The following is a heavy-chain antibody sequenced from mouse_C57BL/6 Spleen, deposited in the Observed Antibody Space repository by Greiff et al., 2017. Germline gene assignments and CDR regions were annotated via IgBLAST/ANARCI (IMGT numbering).Heavy chain of an antibody. CDR2: IDPSDSYT. J-gene: IGHJ2*01. D-gene: IGHD1-1*01. Sequence: VQLQQPGAELVMPGASVKLSCKASGYTFTSYWMHWVKQRPGQGLEWIGEIDPSDSYTNYNQKFKGKSTLTVDKSSSTAYMQLSSLTSEDSAVYYCARSGYGSLDYWGQGTTLTGSS. CDR1: GYTFTSYW. CDR3: ARSGYGSLDY. V-gene: IGHV1-69*01.